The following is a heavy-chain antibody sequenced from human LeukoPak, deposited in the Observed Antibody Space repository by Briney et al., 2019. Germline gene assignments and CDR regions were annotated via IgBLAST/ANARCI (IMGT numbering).Heavy chain of an antibody. D-gene: IGHD3-16*01. Sequence: PGASLRLSCAASGFIFSNYAMSWVRQAPGKGLEWVSTIEKYISSPYYADSGKGRVTISRENSKNTLYRQITSLRAEETAVFFCAKRKGAEITAWYFDFWGRGTLVTVSS. CDR3: AKRKGAEITAWYFDF. V-gene: IGHV3-23*05. CDR1: GFIFSNYA. J-gene: IGHJ2*01. CDR2: IEKYISSP.